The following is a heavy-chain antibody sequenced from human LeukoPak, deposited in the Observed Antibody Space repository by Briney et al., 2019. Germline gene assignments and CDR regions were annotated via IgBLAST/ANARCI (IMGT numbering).Heavy chain of an antibody. CDR2: IIPILGIA. V-gene: IGHV1-69*02. CDR1: GGTFSSYT. D-gene: IGHD6-13*01. Sequence: SVKVSCKASGGTFSSYTISWVRQAPGQGLEWMGRIIPILGIANYAQKFQGRVKITADKSTSTAYMELSSLRSEDTAVYYCAREWQQLVLTTYWYFDLWGRGTLVTVSS. J-gene: IGHJ2*01. CDR3: AREWQQLVLTTYWYFDL.